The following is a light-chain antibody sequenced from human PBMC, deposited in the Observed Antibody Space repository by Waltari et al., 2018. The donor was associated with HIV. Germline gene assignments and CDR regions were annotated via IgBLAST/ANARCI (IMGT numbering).Light chain of an antibody. CDR3: ATWDVSLNGYVL. J-gene: IGLJ2*01. CDR1: SSNIGTNI. V-gene: IGLV1-44*01. CDR2: NNN. Sequence: QSVLTQPPSASGTPGQRVTISCSGSSSNIGTNIVSWYQHLPPTAPKLLIYNNNPRPSGVPDRFSGSKPGTSASLAISGLQSEDEADYYCATWDVSLNGYVLFGGGTKVTVL.